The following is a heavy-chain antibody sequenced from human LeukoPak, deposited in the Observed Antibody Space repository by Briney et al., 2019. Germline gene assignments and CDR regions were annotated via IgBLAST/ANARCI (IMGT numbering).Heavy chain of an antibody. D-gene: IGHD6-19*01. Sequence: ASVKVSCKASGYTFAGYYMHWVRQAPGQGLEWMGRINPNSGGTSYAQKFQGRLTMTRDTSITTAYMELSRLRSDDTAVYYCAREGGWYDLGYWGQGTLVTVSS. CDR2: INPNSGGT. V-gene: IGHV1-2*06. CDR1: GYTFAGYY. CDR3: AREGGWYDLGY. J-gene: IGHJ4*02.